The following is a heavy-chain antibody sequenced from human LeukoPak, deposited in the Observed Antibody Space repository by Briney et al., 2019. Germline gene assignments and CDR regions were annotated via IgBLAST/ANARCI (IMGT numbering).Heavy chain of an antibody. J-gene: IGHJ4*02. CDR2: IYNTEGNT. Sequence: SETLSLTCTVSGGSVSRYYRSWIRQPPGKGLEWIGYIYNTEGNTNYNPSLKGRVTISVDTSKNQFSLRLSSVTASDTAVYYCARHRNFDWLSYFDYWGQGTLVTVSS. V-gene: IGHV4-59*08. CDR1: GGSVSRYY. D-gene: IGHD3-9*01. CDR3: ARHRNFDWLSYFDY.